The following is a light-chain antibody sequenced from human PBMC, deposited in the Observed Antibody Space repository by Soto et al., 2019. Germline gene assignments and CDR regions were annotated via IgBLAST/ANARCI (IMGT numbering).Light chain of an antibody. Sequence: EILMTQSPATLSVSPGERATLSCRASQSVSSNLAWYQQKPGQAPRLLIYGASTRATGIPARFSGSGSGTEFTLTISSLQSEDFAFYYCQQYNNWPSGYTCGRGNKLEI. CDR1: QSVSSN. CDR2: GAS. J-gene: IGKJ2*01. CDR3: QQYNNWPSGYT. V-gene: IGKV3-15*01.